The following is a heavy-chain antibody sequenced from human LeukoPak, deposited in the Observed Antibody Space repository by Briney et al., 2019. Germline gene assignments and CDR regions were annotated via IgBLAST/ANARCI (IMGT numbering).Heavy chain of an antibody. D-gene: IGHD2-15*01. J-gene: IGHJ4*02. Sequence: PSGTLSLTCAVYGGSFSGYYWSWIRQPPGKGLEWIGEINHSGSTNYNPSLKSRVTISVDTSKNQFSLKLSSVTAADTAVYYCARSGPTPSVLFDYWGQGTLVTVSS. V-gene: IGHV4-34*01. CDR1: GGSFSGYY. CDR3: ARSGPTPSVLFDY. CDR2: INHSGST.